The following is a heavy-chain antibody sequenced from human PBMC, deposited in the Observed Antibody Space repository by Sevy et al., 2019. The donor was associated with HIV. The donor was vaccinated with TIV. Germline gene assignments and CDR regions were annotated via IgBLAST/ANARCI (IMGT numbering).Heavy chain of an antibody. CDR2: IYSGGST. D-gene: IGHD3-10*01. V-gene: IGHV3-53*01. Sequence: GGSLRLSCAASGFTVSSNYMSWVRQAPGKGLEWVSVIYSGGSTYYADSVKGRFTISRDNSKNTLYLQMNSLRAEETAVYYCARSPGGFGELPFDYWGHGTLVTVSS. CDR1: GFTVSSNY. J-gene: IGHJ4*01. CDR3: ARSPGGFGELPFDY.